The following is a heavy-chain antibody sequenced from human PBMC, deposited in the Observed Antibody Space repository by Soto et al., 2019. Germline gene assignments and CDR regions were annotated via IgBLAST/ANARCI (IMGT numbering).Heavy chain of an antibody. CDR2: ISAYNGNT. V-gene: IGHV1-18*01. J-gene: IGHJ6*02. D-gene: IGHD3-16*01. CDR3: ARAGFGVYYYYGVDV. Sequence: GASVKVSCKASGYTFTSYGISWVRQAPGQGLEWMGWISAYNGNTNYAQKLQGRVTMTTDTSTSTAYMELRSLRSDDTAVYYCARAGFGVYYYYGVDVWGQGTTVTVSS. CDR1: GYTFTSYG.